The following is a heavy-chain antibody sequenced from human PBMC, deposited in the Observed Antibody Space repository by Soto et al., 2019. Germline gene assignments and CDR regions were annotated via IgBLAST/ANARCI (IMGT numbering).Heavy chain of an antibody. Sequence: GGSLRLSCAASGFTFSSYAMSWVRQAPGKGLEWVSAISGSGGSTYYADSVKGRFTISRDNSKNTLYLQMNSLRAEDTAVYYCAKYGSRRWYHYYYYMDVWGKGTTVTVSS. CDR1: GFTFSSYA. CDR2: ISGSGGST. V-gene: IGHV3-23*01. J-gene: IGHJ6*03. D-gene: IGHD6-13*01. CDR3: AKYGSRRWYHYYYYMDV.